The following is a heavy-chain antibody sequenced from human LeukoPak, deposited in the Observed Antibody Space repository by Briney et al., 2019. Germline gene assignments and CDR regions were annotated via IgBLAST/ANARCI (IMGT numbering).Heavy chain of an antibody. D-gene: IGHD5-18*01. CDR1: GGSFSGYY. CDR2: INHSGST. V-gene: IGHV4-34*01. CDR3: ARATYSYGYHYFDY. Sequence: SETLSLTCAVCGGSFSGYYWSWIRQPPGKGLEWIGEINHSGSTNYNPSLKSRVTISVDTSKNQFSLKLSSVTAADTAVYYCARATYSYGYHYFDYWGQGTLVTVSS. J-gene: IGHJ4*02.